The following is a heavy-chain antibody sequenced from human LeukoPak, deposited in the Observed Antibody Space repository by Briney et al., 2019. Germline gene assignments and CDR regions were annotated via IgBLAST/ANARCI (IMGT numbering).Heavy chain of an antibody. D-gene: IGHD3-10*01. J-gene: IGHJ4*02. V-gene: IGHV3-53*01. Sequence: GGSLRLSCAASGFTFRSYEMSWVRQTPGKGLQWVALIYSSGDSYTADSVKGRFTISRDDSENTLYLQMDSLRAEDTAVYYCATGYYFGSGSYGYLDYWGQGTLVTVSS. CDR1: GFTFRSYE. CDR3: ATGYYFGSGSYGYLDY. CDR2: IYSSGDS.